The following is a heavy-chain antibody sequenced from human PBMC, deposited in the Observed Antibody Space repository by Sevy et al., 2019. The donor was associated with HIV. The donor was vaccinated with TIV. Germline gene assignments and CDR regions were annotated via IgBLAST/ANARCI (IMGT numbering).Heavy chain of an antibody. V-gene: IGHV3-23*01. CDR3: AKDLGRQLIAVAGYYDY. Sequence: GGSLRLSCAASGFTFSIYAMSWVRQAPGKGLEWVSAISGSGGSTYYADSVKGRFTISRDNSKSTLYLQMNSLRAEDTAVYYCAKDLGRQLIAVAGYYDYCGQGTLVTVSS. CDR2: ISGSGGST. D-gene: IGHD6-19*01. J-gene: IGHJ4*02. CDR1: GFTFSIYA.